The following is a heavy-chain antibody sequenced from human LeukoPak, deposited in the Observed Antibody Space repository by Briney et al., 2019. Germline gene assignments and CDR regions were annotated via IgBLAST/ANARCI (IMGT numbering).Heavy chain of an antibody. Sequence: PGGSLRLSCTASGLTFGDYALTWVRQAPGKGLECLGFFRRKTYGGTTELAASVEGRFTISRDDSKSIAYLQMNSLKTEDTAVYYCTRSEYTYYYDGSGYLIDYWGQGTLVTVSS. D-gene: IGHD3-22*01. CDR1: GLTFGDYA. CDR2: FRRKTYGGTT. V-gene: IGHV3-49*04. CDR3: TRSEYTYYYDGSGYLIDY. J-gene: IGHJ4*02.